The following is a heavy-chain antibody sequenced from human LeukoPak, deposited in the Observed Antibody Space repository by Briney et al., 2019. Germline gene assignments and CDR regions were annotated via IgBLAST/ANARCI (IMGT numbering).Heavy chain of an antibody. CDR3: ARGILPIVVVPAATFEP. CDR1: GFTFSSYS. CDR2: ISSSSSYI. Sequence: GGSLRLSCAASGFTFSSYSMNWVRQAPGKGLEWVSSISSSSSYIYYADSVKGRFTISRDNAKNSLYLRINSLRAEDTAVYYCARGILPIVVVPAATFEPWGQGTLVTVSS. J-gene: IGHJ5*02. V-gene: IGHV3-21*01. D-gene: IGHD2-2*01.